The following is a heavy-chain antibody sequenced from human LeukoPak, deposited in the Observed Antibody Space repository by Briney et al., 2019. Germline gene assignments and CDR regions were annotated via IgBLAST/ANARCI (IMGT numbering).Heavy chain of an antibody. CDR1: GGSISSSSYY. CDR2: IYYSGST. Sequence: PSETLSLTCTVSGGSISSSSYYWGWIRQPPGKGLEWIGSIYYSGSTYYNPSLKSRVTISVDTSKNQFSLKLSSVTAADTAVYYCARDGEQWLTPDWGQGTLVTVSS. CDR3: ARDGEQWLTPD. V-gene: IGHV4-39*07. D-gene: IGHD6-19*01. J-gene: IGHJ4*02.